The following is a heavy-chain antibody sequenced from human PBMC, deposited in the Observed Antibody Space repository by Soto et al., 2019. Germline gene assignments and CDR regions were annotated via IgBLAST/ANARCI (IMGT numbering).Heavy chain of an antibody. CDR3: ARVTYYDFVWGSPVPGP. V-gene: IGHV1-18*01. Sequence: QVQLVQSGAEVKKSGASVKVACKTSGYTFSNYGISWVRQAPGQGLEWMGWISVYDGKTEYAQKFQGRVTMTTDTSTTTAYMELRSLRSDDTAVYYCARVTYYDFVWGSPVPGPWGQGTLVTVSS. J-gene: IGHJ5*02. D-gene: IGHD3-16*01. CDR1: GYTFSNYG. CDR2: ISVYDGKT.